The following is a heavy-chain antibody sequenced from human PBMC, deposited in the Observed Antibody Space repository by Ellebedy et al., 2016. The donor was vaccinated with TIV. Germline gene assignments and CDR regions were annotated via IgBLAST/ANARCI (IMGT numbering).Heavy chain of an antibody. V-gene: IGHV3-7*01. CDR1: GFTFSSYW. CDR2: IKQDGSEK. J-gene: IGHJ6*02. Sequence: PGGSLRLSCAASGFTFSSYWMSWVRQAPGKGLEWVANIKQDGSEKYYVDSVKGRFTISRDNAKNSLYLQMNSLRAEDTAVYYCARGEKRYNWNDAPRYGMDVWGQGTTVTVSS. D-gene: IGHD1-20*01. CDR3: ARGEKRYNWNDAPRYGMDV.